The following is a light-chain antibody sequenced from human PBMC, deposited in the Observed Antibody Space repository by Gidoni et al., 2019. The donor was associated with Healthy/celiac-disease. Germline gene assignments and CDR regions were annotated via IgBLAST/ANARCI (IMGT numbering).Light chain of an antibody. J-gene: IGKJ1*01. V-gene: IGKV1-39*01. CDR3: QQSYSTRWT. CDR2: AAS. CDR1: QCISSY. Sequence: DSQITHSPSSLSASVGARVTITRRASQCISSYLNWYQQKPGNAPKLLIYAASSLQSGFPSRFSGSGSGKDFTLTISSLDPEDLATYYCQQSYSTRWTFGEGTKVEIK.